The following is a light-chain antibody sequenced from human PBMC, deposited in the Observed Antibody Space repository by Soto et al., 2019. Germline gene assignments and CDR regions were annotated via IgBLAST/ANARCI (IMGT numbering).Light chain of an antibody. V-gene: IGLV1-40*01. J-gene: IGLJ3*02. CDR3: QSYDTNLSGWV. CDR2: AYS. Sequence: QPVLTQPPSVSGAPGQRVTISCTGSNSNVGAGYDVHWYQQLPGAAPKLLIYAYSNRPSGVPGRFSGSKSGTSASLAITGLQAEDEADYYCQSYDTNLSGWVFGGGTKLTVL. CDR1: NSNVGAGYD.